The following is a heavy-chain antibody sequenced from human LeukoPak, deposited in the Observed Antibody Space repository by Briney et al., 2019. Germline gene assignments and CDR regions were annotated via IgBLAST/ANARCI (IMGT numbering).Heavy chain of an antibody. V-gene: IGHV3-23*01. D-gene: IGHD6-13*01. CDR2: ISDTGSTT. J-gene: IGHJ1*01. CDR1: GFTFSSYW. CDR3: AKGHREMSGTGRYFQQ. Sequence: PGGSLRLSCAASGFTFSSYWMSWVRQAPGKGLEWVSSISDTGSTTYYAEPVKGRFPISRDNSKNTVYLQMNSLRAEDAAVYYCAKGHREMSGTGRYFQQWGQGTLVIVSS.